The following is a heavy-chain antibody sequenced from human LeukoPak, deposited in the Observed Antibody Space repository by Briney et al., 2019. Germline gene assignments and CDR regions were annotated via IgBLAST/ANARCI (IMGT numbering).Heavy chain of an antibody. V-gene: IGHV3-53*01. J-gene: IGHJ5*02. Sequence: ADSVKGRFTISRDNSKNTLYLQMNSLRAEDTAVYYCARVATNWFDPWGQGTLVTVSS. CDR3: ARVATNWFDP.